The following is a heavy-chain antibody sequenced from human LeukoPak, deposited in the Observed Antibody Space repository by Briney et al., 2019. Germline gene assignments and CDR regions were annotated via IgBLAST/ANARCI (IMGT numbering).Heavy chain of an antibody. V-gene: IGHV3-23*01. CDR3: AKGYWLPYNYAFDI. D-gene: IGHD1-1*01. CDR1: GFTFSSYG. CDR2: ISGSGGST. Sequence: PGGTLRLSCAASGFTFSSYGMSWVRQAPGKGLEWVSAISGSGGSTYYADSVKGRFTISRDNSKNTLYLQMNSLRAEDTAVYYCAKGYWLPYNYAFDIWGQGTMVTVSS. J-gene: IGHJ3*02.